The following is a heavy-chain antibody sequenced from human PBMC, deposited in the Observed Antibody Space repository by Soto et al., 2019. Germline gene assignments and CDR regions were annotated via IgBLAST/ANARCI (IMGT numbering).Heavy chain of an antibody. D-gene: IGHD5-12*01. J-gene: IGHJ6*03. CDR1: GYTFTGYY. V-gene: IGHV1-2*04. CDR3: ARERGYSSYVGYYYMDV. CDR2: INPNSGGT. Sequence: ASVKVSCKASGYTFTGYYMHWVRQAPGQGLEWMGWINPNSGGTNYAQKFQGWVTMTRDTSISTAYMELSRLRSDDTAVYYCARERGYSSYVGYYYMDVWGEGTTVTVSS.